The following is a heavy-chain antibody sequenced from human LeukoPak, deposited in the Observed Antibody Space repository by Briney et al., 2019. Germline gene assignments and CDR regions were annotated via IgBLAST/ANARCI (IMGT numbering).Heavy chain of an antibody. Sequence: GRSLRLSCAASGFTFSSYGMHWVRQAPGKGLEWVAVISYDGSNKYYADSVKGRFTISRDNSKNTLYLQMNSLRAEDTAVYYCATSNWGRLTGPNLNWGQGTLVTVSS. CDR2: ISYDGSNK. CDR1: GFTFSSYG. D-gene: IGHD3-16*01. V-gene: IGHV3-30*03. CDR3: ATSNWGRLTGPNLN. J-gene: IGHJ4*02.